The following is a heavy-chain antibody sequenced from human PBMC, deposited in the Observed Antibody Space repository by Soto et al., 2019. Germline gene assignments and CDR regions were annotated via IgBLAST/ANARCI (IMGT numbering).Heavy chain of an antibody. D-gene: IGHD2-15*01. V-gene: IGHV1-2*04. CDR2: INPNSGGT. J-gene: IGHJ4*02. CDR3: ARRMRSCSGGSCWNYFDY. CDR1: GDTFTGYD. Sequence: ASVKVSCKASGDTFTGYDMHWVRQAPGQGLEWMGWINPNSGGTNYAQKFQGWVTMTRDTSISTAYMELSRLRSDDTAVYYCARRMRSCSGGSCWNYFDYWGQATLVTVAS.